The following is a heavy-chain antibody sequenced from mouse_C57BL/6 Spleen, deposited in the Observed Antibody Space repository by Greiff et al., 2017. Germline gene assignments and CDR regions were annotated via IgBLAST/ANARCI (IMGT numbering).Heavy chain of an antibody. CDR1: GYTFTSYW. CDR3: ARQGYSNYAWFAY. V-gene: IGHV1-64*01. D-gene: IGHD2-5*01. CDR2: IHPNSGST. Sequence: QVHVKQPGAELVKPGASVKLSCKASGYTFTSYWMHWVKQRPGQGLEWIGMIHPNSGSTNYNEKFKSKATLTVDKSSSTAYMQLSSLTSEDSAVYYCARQGYSNYAWFAYWGQGTLVTVSA. J-gene: IGHJ3*01.